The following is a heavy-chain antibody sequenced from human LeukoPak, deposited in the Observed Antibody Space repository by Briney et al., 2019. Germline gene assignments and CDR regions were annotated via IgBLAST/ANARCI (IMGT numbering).Heavy chain of an antibody. CDR3: ARDLAKWRGSPGSRGPSSGF. D-gene: IGHD3-16*01. Sequence: SVKVSCKASGGTFSSYAISWVRQAPGQGLEWMGRIIPILGIANYAQKFQGRVTITADKSTSTAYMELSSLRSEDTAVYYCARDLAKWRGSPGSRGPSSGFWGQGTLVTVSS. V-gene: IGHV1-69*04. CDR2: IIPILGIA. J-gene: IGHJ4*02. CDR1: GGTFSSYA.